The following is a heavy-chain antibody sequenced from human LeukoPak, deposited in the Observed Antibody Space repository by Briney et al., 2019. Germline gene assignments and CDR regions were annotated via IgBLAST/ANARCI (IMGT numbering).Heavy chain of an antibody. J-gene: IGHJ4*02. D-gene: IGHD3-22*01. CDR2: IYYSGST. CDR1: GGSIRSYY. CDR3: ARGLRDQYYYDSSGYYYFDY. Sequence: SETLSLTCTVSGGSIRSYYWSWIRQPPGKGLELIGYIYYSGSTNYNPSLKSRVTISVDTSKNQFSLKLSSATAADTAVYYCARGLRDQYYYDSSGYYYFDYWGQGTLVTVSS. V-gene: IGHV4-59*01.